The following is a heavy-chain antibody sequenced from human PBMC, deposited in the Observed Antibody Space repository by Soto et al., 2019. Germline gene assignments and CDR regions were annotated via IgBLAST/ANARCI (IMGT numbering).Heavy chain of an antibody. V-gene: IGHV1-69*05. Sequence: GASVKVSCKASGGTFSSYAISWVRQAPGQGLEWMGGIIPNNGTTNYAQKLQGRVTMTTDKSTSTAYMELRSLRSDDTAVYYCARGPMVRGVIIALFDYWGQGTLVTVSS. CDR3: ARGPMVRGVIIALFDY. D-gene: IGHD3-10*01. CDR2: IIPNNGTT. J-gene: IGHJ4*02. CDR1: GGTFSSYA.